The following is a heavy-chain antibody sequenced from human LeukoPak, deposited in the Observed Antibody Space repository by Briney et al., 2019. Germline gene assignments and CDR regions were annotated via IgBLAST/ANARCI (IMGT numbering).Heavy chain of an antibody. CDR1: GFTFSSYA. CDR2: ISSNGGST. V-gene: IGHV3-64*01. J-gene: IGHJ4*02. Sequence: GGSLRLSCAASGFTFSSYAMHWVRQAPGKGLEYVSAISSNGGSTYYANSVNGRFTISRDNSKNTLYLQMGSLRAEDMAVYYCARHSTYYYDSSGYPDYWGQGTLVTVSS. CDR3: ARHSTYYYDSSGYPDY. D-gene: IGHD3-22*01.